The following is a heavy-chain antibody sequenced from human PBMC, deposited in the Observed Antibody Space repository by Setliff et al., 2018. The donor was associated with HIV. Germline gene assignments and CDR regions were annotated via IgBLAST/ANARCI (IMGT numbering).Heavy chain of an antibody. CDR1: GFTFSTYG. Sequence: GESLKISCAASGFTFSTYGMHWVRQAPGKGLEWVAIIWFDGSKTYYADSVKGRFTISRDNSKNTLYLQMNSLRAEDTAVYYCARVPGGFWSGWQAFDIWGQGTMVTVSS. J-gene: IGHJ3*02. D-gene: IGHD3-3*01. CDR2: IWFDGSKT. CDR3: ARVPGGFWSGWQAFDI. V-gene: IGHV3-30*02.